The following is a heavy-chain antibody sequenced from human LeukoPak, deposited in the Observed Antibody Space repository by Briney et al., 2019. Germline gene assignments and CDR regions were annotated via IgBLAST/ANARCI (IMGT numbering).Heavy chain of an antibody. CDR3: AKAREGYCSGGSCYQDY. Sequence: GGSLRLSCAASGFTFSSYDMNWVRQAPGKGLEWVSAISGSGGSTYYADSVKGRFTISRDNSKNTLYLQMNSLRAEDTAVYYSAKAREGYCSGGSCYQDYWGQGTLVTVSS. J-gene: IGHJ4*02. CDR2: ISGSGGST. D-gene: IGHD2-15*01. CDR1: GFTFSSYD. V-gene: IGHV3-23*01.